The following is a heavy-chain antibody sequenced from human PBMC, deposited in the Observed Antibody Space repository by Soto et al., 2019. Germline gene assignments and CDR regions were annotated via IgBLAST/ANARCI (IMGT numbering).Heavy chain of an antibody. CDR3: AADSSSWYPLAGY. Sequence: QVQLQESGPGLVKPSQTLSLTCTVSGGSISSGGYYWSGIRQHPGKGLEWIGYIYYSGSTYYNPALKGRVTIAVDTSKNQFSLKLSSVTAADTAVYYCAADSSSWYPLAGYWGQGTLVTVSS. D-gene: IGHD6-13*01. CDR1: GGSISSGGYY. CDR2: IYYSGST. V-gene: IGHV4-31*03. J-gene: IGHJ4*02.